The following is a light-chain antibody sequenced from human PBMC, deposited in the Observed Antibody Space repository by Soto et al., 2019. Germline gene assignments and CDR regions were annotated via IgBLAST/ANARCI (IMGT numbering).Light chain of an antibody. V-gene: IGKV1-39*01. CDR2: TAS. Sequence: DIQMTQSPSSLSASVGDRVTITCRASQSISRYLSWYQHKPGKAPKLLIYTASSLHTGVPSRFIGSGSGTQFTLPISNLQPEDFATYYCQQTYSLPPVTFGQGTRLEIK. CDR1: QSISRY. J-gene: IGKJ5*01. CDR3: QQTYSLPPVT.